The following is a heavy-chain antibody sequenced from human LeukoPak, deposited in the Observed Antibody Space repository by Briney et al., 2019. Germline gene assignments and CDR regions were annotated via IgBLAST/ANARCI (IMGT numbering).Heavy chain of an antibody. Sequence: GGSLRLSCAASGFSFSTYPMSWVRQAPGKGLEWVSAISGIGGRTHYADSVKGRVTISRDNSKNTLFLQMNRLRAEDMAVYYCAKERITTTAFDYWGQGTLVTVSS. CDR2: ISGIGGRT. J-gene: IGHJ4*02. CDR1: GFSFSTYP. CDR3: AKERITTTAFDY. D-gene: IGHD4-17*01. V-gene: IGHV3-23*01.